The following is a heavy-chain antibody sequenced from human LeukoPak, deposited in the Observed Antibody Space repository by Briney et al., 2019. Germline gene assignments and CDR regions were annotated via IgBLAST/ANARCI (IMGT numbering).Heavy chain of an antibody. CDR2: IYYSGST. D-gene: IGHD2-21*01. CDR1: GGSISSGDYY. CDR3: ARDCGPSDYTPYYFDY. J-gene: IGHJ4*02. Sequence: SETLSLTCTVSGGSISSGDYYWSWIRQPPGKGLEWIGYIYYSGSTYYNPSLKSRVTISVDTSKNQFSLKLSSVTAADTAVYYCARDCGPSDYTPYYFDYWGQGTLVTVSS. V-gene: IGHV4-30-4*08.